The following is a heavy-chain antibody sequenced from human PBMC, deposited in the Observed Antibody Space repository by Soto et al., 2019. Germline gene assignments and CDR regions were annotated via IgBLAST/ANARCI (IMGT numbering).Heavy chain of an antibody. CDR2: IYSGGST. CDR1: GFTVSSNY. J-gene: IGHJ6*02. V-gene: IGHV3-53*05. Sequence: EVQLVETGGGLIQPGGSLRLSCAASGFTVSSNYMSWVRQAPGKGLEWVSVIYSGGSTYYADSVKGRFTISRDNSKNTLYLQMNSLRAEDTAVYYCAKEARTPAAIGEYYHYYGMDVWGQGTTVTVSS. CDR3: AKEARTPAAIGEYYHYYGMDV. D-gene: IGHD2-2*02.